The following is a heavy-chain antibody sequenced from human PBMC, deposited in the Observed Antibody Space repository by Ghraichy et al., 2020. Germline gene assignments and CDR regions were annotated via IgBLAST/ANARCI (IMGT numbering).Heavy chain of an antibody. Sequence: GGSLRLSCAASGFTFSSYAMSWVRQAPGKGLEWVSAISGSGGSTYYADSVKGRFTISRDNSKNTLYLQMNSLRAEDTAVYYCAKDLRLYDFWSGYSDAFDIWGQGTMVTVSS. D-gene: IGHD3-3*01. V-gene: IGHV3-23*01. CDR3: AKDLRLYDFWSGYSDAFDI. CDR1: GFTFSSYA. CDR2: ISGSGGST. J-gene: IGHJ3*02.